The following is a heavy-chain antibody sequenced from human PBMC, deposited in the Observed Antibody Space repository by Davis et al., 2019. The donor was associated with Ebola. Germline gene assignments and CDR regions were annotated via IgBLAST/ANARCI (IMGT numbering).Heavy chain of an antibody. Sequence: ASVKVSCKTSGYTFSTYGLTWVRQAPGQGLEWMGWISGYSGNTNYAQKFQGRVTMTRDTSTSTVYMELSSLRSEDTAVYYCAREEILVVVAARRSSEAYYYYGMDVWGKGTTVTVSS. D-gene: IGHD2-15*01. V-gene: IGHV1-18*01. CDR1: GYTFSTYG. J-gene: IGHJ6*04. CDR3: AREEILVVVAARRSSEAYYYYGMDV. CDR2: ISGYSGNT.